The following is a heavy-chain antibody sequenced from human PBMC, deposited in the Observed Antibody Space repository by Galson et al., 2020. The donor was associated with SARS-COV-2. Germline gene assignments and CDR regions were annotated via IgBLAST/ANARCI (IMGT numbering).Heavy chain of an antibody. V-gene: IGHV4-34*01. D-gene: IGHD2-15*01. Sequence: SQTLSLTCAVYGASLGGYYWTWVRQSPDKGLEWIGEINHSGSTNYNPSLKSRVTISVDTSRNEFYLRLTSLTAADTAVYYCARRVVVAAIGRWGQGALVTVSS. J-gene: IGHJ4*02. CDR1: GASLGGYY. CDR3: ARRVVVAAIGR. CDR2: INHSGST.